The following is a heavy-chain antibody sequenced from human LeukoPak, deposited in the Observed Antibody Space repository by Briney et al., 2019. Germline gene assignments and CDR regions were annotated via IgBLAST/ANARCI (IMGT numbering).Heavy chain of an antibody. J-gene: IGHJ4*02. CDR3: ARDISSTWFYY. V-gene: IGHV4-34*11. CDR2: IYYSGST. Sequence: SETLSLTCAVYGGSFSGYYWSWIRLPPGKGLEWIGYIYYSGSTNYNPSLKSRVTMSLDTSKTQFSLKVISVTAADTATYYCARDISSTWFYYWGQGTLVTVSS. D-gene: IGHD3-3*02. CDR1: GGSFSGYY.